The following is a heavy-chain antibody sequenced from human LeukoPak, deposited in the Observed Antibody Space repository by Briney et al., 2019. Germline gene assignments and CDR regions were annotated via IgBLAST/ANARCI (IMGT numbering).Heavy chain of an antibody. J-gene: IGHJ4*02. CDR3: ARSPSPYSSGWYFDY. V-gene: IGHV6-1*01. CDR2: TYQRSKWYN. Sequence: SQTLPLTCAISGDSVSINSAAWNWIRQSPSSGLEWLGRTYQRSKWYNDYAVSVKSRITINPDISKNQFSLQLNSVTPEDTAVYYRARSPSPYSSGWYFDYWGQGTLVTVSS. D-gene: IGHD6-19*01. CDR1: GDSVSINSAA.